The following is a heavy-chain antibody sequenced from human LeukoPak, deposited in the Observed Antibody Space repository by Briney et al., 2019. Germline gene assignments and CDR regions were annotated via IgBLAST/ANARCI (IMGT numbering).Heavy chain of an antibody. J-gene: IGHJ4*02. Sequence: GGSLRLSCAASGFTFSNYAMSWVRQAPGKGLEWVSGISASGDSTYYADSVKGRFTISRDNSKNTLYLQMSSLRADDTAEYYCARDYYDSGAYTRGSFDYWGQGTLVTVSS. CDR1: GFTFSNYA. D-gene: IGHD3-22*01. V-gene: IGHV3-23*01. CDR3: ARDYYDSGAYTRGSFDY. CDR2: ISASGDST.